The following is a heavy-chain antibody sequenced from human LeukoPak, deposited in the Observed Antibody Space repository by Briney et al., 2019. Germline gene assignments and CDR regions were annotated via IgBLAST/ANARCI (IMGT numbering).Heavy chain of an antibody. CDR3: AKRIVGVGYYYYTDV. V-gene: IGHV4-39*07. CDR1: GGSISSSSYY. Sequence: SETLSLTCTVSGGSISSSSYYWGWIRQPPGKGLEWIGSIYYSGSTYYNPPLKSRVTISVDTSKNQFSLKLSSVTAEDTAVYYCAKRIVGVGYYYYTDVWGKGTTVTVSS. D-gene: IGHD3-3*01. CDR2: IYYSGST. J-gene: IGHJ6*03.